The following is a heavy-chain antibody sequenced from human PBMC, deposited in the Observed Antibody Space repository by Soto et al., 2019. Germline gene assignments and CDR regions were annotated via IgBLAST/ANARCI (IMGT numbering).Heavy chain of an antibody. V-gene: IGHV3-74*01. J-gene: IGHJ1*01. CDR2: ISNDGSST. Sequence: EVQLVESGGGLVQPGGSLRLSCVASGFTFSRYWMHWVRQAPGKGLVWVSSISNDGSSTSYADPVKGRFTISRDNAKNTLYLQMNSLRAEDTAVYYFARLPNKSPQNWGEGTLVSVSP. CDR3: ARLPNKSPQN. CDR1: GFTFSRYW.